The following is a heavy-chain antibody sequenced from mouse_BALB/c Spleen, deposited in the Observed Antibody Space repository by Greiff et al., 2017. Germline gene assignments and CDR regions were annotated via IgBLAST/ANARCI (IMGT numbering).Heavy chain of an antibody. CDR2: IDPANGNT. V-gene: IGHV14-3*02. D-gene: IGHD1-2*01. CDR3: ARFITGGAMDY. Sequence: EVQRVESGAELVKPGASVKLSCTASGFNIKDTYMHWVKQRPEQGLEWIGRIDPANGNTKYDPKFQGKATITADTSSNTAYLQLSSLTSEDTAVYYCARFITGGAMDYWGQGTSVTVSS. CDR1: GFNIKDTY. J-gene: IGHJ4*01.